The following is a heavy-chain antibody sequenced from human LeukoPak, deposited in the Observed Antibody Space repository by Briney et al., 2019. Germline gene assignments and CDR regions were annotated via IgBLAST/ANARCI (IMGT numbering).Heavy chain of an antibody. CDR2: INPNSGGT. D-gene: IGHD4-23*01. CDR3: ARVGPGTVVTGNYDY. V-gene: IGHV1-2*02. CDR1: GYTLTGYY. Sequence: ASVKVSCKASGYTLTGYYMHWVRQAPGPGLEWMGWINPNSGGTNYAQKFQGRVTMTRDTSISTAYMELSRLRSDDTAVYYCARVGPGTVVTGNYDYWGQGTLVTVSS. J-gene: IGHJ4*02.